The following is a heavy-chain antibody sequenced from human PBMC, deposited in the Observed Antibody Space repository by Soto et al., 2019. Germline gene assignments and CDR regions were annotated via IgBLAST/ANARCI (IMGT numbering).Heavy chain of an antibody. CDR2: ISVDGRDT. Sequence: GGPLRVACAASGFGLGDYWMHWVRQVPGKGLLWVSRISVDGRDTTYADSVKGRFTISRDNAKNTLYLQMDSLRAEDTAVYYCVRASGHRPVEHWGHGRLVTVPS. V-gene: IGHV3-74*03. J-gene: IGHJ4*01. CDR3: VRASGHRPVEH. CDR1: GFGLGDYW.